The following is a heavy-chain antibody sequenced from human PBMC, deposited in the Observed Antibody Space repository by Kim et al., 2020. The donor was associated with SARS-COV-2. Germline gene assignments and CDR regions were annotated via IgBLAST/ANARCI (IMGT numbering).Heavy chain of an antibody. CDR1: GFTFSDYY. D-gene: IGHD3-10*01. J-gene: IGHJ2*01. CDR3: ARDITGGYGHGEWYFDL. V-gene: IGHV3-11*06. CDR2: ISSSSSYT. Sequence: GGSLRLSCAASGFTFSDYYMSWIRQAPGKGLEWVSYISSSSSYTNYADSVKGRFTISRDNAKNSLYLQMNSLRAEDTAVYYCARDITGGYGHGEWYFDLWGRGTLVTVSS.